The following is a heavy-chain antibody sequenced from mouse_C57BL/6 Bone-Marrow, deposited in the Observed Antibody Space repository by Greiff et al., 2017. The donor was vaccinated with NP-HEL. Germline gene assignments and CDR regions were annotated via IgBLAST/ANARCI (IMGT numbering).Heavy chain of an antibody. Sequence: EVKVEESGGGLVKPGGSLKLSCAASGFTFSDYGMHWVRQAPEKGLEWVAYISSGSSTIYYADTVKGRFTISRDNAKNTLFLQMTSLRSEDTAMYYCARIGWLRQNYWGQGTTLTVSS. D-gene: IGHD2-2*01. CDR1: GFTFSDYG. CDR3: ARIGWLRQNY. V-gene: IGHV5-17*01. J-gene: IGHJ2*01. CDR2: ISSGSSTI.